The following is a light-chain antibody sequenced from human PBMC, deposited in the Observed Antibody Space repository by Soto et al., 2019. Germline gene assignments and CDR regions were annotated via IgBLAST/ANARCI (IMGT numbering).Light chain of an antibody. Sequence: ETVLTQSPGTLSLATGERATLSCRASQTIRSNYLAWYRQTPGQAPRLLIYGASNRATGIADRFSGSGSGTDFTLIISRLEPEDFALHYCQQYCSSPSTFGQGTKVEIK. V-gene: IGKV3-20*01. J-gene: IGKJ1*01. CDR2: GAS. CDR3: QQYCSSPST. CDR1: QTIRSNY.